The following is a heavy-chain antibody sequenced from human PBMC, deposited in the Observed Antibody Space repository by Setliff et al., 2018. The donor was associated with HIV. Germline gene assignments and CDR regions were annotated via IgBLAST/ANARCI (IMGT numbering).Heavy chain of an antibody. D-gene: IGHD5-12*01. CDR2: INHSGST. CDR3: ARRGWNGYTAFDC. CDR1: GGSFSDYS. Sequence: PSETLSLTCAVYGGSFSDYSWNWVRQPPGKGLEWIGEINHSGSTNYNPSLKSRVTISADASKKQFSLNVTSVTAADTAVYYCARRGWNGYTAFDCWGQGTQVTVSS. V-gene: IGHV4-34*01. J-gene: IGHJ4*02.